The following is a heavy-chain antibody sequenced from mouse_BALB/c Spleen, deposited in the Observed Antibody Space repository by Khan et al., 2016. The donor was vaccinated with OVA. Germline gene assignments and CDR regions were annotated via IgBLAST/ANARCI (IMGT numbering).Heavy chain of an antibody. J-gene: IGHJ4*01. CDR1: GYTFTNYA. CDR2: INPYYGYA. Sequence: QVQLQQSGAELARPGASVKMSCKASGYTFTNYAMHWVKQRHGKGLEWIGYINPYYGYANYNQNFKGKATLTVDKSSSTAYMELNRLTSEDSAIYYCARGSAHYGIAYWGQGTLVTVSA. V-gene: IGHV1S137*01. D-gene: IGHD6-1*01. CDR3: ARGSAHYGIAY.